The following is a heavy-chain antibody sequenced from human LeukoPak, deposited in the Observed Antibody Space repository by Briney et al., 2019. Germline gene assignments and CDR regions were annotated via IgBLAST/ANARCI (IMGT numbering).Heavy chain of an antibody. CDR2: IYYSGST. CDR1: GGSISSGGYY. CDR3: ARSTVEMATFGGWFDP. Sequence: PSETLSLTCTVSGGSISSGGYYWSWIRQQPGKGLEWIGYIYYSGSTYYNPSLKSRVTISVDTSKNQFSLKLSSVTAADTAVYYCARSTVEMATFGGWFDPWGQGTLVTVSS. D-gene: IGHD5-24*01. V-gene: IGHV4-31*03. J-gene: IGHJ5*02.